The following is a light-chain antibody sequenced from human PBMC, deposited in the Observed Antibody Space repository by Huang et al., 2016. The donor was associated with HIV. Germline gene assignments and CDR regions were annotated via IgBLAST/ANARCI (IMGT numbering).Light chain of an antibody. CDR2: AAS. J-gene: IGKJ4*01. CDR3: QQLHSYPRT. Sequence: IQLTQSPSSLSASVGDRVTITCRASQGVSRLLAWYQQKPGKAPNLLIYAASTLQSGVPSRFSGSGSGTDFTLTISCLQPEDFATYYCQQLHSYPRTFGGGTKVEIK. CDR1: QGVSRL. V-gene: IGKV1-9*01.